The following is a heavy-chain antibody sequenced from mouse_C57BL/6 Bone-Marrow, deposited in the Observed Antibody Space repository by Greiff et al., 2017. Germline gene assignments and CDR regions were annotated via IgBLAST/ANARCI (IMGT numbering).Heavy chain of an antibody. Sequence: VQRVESGAELAKPGASVKMSCKASGYTFTSYWMHWVKQRPGQGLEWIGYINPSTGYTEYNQKFKDKATLTADKSSSTAYMQLSSLTSEDSAVYYCASVNAWFAYWGQGTLVTVSA. CDR1: GYTFTSYW. V-gene: IGHV1-7*01. CDR2: INPSTGYT. J-gene: IGHJ3*01. CDR3: ASVNAWFAY.